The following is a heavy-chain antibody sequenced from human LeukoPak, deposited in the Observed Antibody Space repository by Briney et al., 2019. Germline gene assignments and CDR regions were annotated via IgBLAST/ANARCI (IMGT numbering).Heavy chain of an antibody. V-gene: IGHV3-30*02. Sequence: GGSLRLSCAASGFTFSSYGMHWVRQAPGKGLEWVAFIRYDGSNKYYADSVKGRFTISRDNSKNTLYLQMNSLRAEDTALYYCAKDRAYPNDVFDIWGQGTMVTVS. CDR1: GFTFSSYG. CDR3: AKDRAYPNDVFDI. D-gene: IGHD2-21*01. CDR2: IRYDGSNK. J-gene: IGHJ3*02.